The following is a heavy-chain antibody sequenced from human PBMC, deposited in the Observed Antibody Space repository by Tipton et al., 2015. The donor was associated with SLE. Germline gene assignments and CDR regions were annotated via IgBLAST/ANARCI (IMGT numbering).Heavy chain of an antibody. V-gene: IGHV1-18*01. J-gene: IGHJ4*02. Sequence: QLVQSGAEVKNPGASVKVSCKASGYTFTSYGISWVRQAPGQGLEWMGWISTYNGDTNYSQKLQGRVTMTTDTSATTAYMEVRSLRSDDTAVYYCARDLSRNPQDIDYWGQGTLVTVSS. CDR1: GYTFTSYG. CDR3: ARDLSRNPQDIDY. CDR2: ISTYNGDT. D-gene: IGHD6-13*01.